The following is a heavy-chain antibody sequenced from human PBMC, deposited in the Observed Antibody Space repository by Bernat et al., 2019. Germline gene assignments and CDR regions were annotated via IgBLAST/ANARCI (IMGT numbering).Heavy chain of an antibody. J-gene: IGHJ5*02. V-gene: IGHV4-31*03. CDR2: IYYSWST. CDR1: GGSISSGGYY. Sequence: QVQLQESGPGLVKPSQTLSLTCTVSGGSISSGGYYLSWIRQHPGKGLEWIGYIYYSWSTYYNPSLKSRVTISVDTSKNQFSLKLSSVTAADTAVYYCSRGGSFGHIIYYYDSSGPNWFDPWGQGTLVTVSS. CDR3: SRGGSFGHIIYYYDSSGPNWFDP. D-gene: IGHD3-22*01.